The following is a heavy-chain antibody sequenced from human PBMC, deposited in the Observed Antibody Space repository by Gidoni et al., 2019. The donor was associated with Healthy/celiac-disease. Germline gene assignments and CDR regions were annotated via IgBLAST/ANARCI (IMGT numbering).Heavy chain of an antibody. CDR3: ARDGNYGDYVGKDAFDI. V-gene: IGHV4-61*02. Sequence: QVQLQESGPGLVKPSQTLSLTCTVSGGSISSGSYYWSWIRQPVGKGLEWIGRIYTSGSTNYNPSLKSRVTISVDTSKNQFSLKLSSVTAADTAVYYCARDGNYGDYVGKDAFDIWGQGTMVTVSS. D-gene: IGHD4-17*01. CDR2: IYTSGST. J-gene: IGHJ3*02. CDR1: GGSISSGSYY.